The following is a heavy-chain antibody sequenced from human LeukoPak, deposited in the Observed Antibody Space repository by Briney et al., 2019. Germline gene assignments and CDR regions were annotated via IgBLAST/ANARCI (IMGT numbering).Heavy chain of an antibody. CDR2: ISGSGGST. D-gene: IGHD3-10*01. V-gene: IGHV3-23*01. Sequence: GGSLRLSCAASGFTFSSYAMSRVRQAPGKGLEWVSPISGSGGSTYYADSVKGRFTISRDNSKNTLYLQMNSLRAEDTAVYYCARDYLDYYGSRWDYYYYGMDVWGQGTTVTVSS. CDR3: ARDYLDYYGSRWDYYYYGMDV. CDR1: GFTFSSYA. J-gene: IGHJ6*02.